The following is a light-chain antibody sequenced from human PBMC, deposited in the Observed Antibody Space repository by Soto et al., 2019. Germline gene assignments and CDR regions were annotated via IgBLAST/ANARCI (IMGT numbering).Light chain of an antibody. CDR2: GNS. CDR3: QSYASSLSCYV. CDR1: SSNIGAGYD. Sequence: QLVLTQPPSVSGAPGQRVTISCTGSSSNIGAGYDVHWYQQLPGTAPKLLIYGNSNRPSGVPDRFSGSKSGTSASLALTGLRAEDEAEYYCQSYASSLSCYVFGTGTKLTVL. J-gene: IGLJ1*01. V-gene: IGLV1-40*01.